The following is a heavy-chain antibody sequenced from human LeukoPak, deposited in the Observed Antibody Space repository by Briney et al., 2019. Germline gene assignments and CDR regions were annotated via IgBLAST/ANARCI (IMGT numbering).Heavy chain of an antibody. J-gene: IGHJ4*02. CDR3: GRTMTYGSGSPYIPFDY. V-gene: IGHV3-33*01. D-gene: IGHD3-10*01. CDR1: GFIFSSYG. Sequence: GRSLRLSCAAAGFIFSSYGMHWVRQAPGKGLEWVAVIWYDGSNKYYADSVKGRFTISRDNSKNTLYLQMNSLRAEDTAVYYCGRTMTYGSGSPYIPFDYLGQGTLVAVSS. CDR2: IWYDGSNK.